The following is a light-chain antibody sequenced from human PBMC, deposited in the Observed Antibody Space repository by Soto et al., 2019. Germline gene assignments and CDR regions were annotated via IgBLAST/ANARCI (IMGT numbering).Light chain of an antibody. J-gene: IGKJ1*01. CDR2: GAS. V-gene: IGKV3-15*01. Sequence: EVVMTQSPPTLYVSPGERATLSCRASQSISRNLAWFQQKPGQAPGLLIFGASSRAAGIPARFSGSWSGTEFSLTLSGLQYEDFAVYHRQQRSQLPWTLVQGTTGDI. CDR3: QQRSQLPWT. CDR1: QSISRN.